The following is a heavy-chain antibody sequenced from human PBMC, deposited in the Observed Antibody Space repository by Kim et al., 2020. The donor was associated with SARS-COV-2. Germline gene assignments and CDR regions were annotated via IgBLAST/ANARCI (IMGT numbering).Heavy chain of an antibody. Sequence: GGSLRLSCAASGFTFSDYYMSWIRQAPGKGLEWVSYISSSSSYTNYADSVKGRFTISRENAKNSLYLQMNSLRAEDTAVYYCASASTGYSSSWYAYWGQGTLGTVSS. J-gene: IGHJ4*02. V-gene: IGHV3-11*03. CDR2: ISSSSSYT. D-gene: IGHD6-13*01. CDR1: GFTFSDYY. CDR3: ASASTGYSSSWYAY.